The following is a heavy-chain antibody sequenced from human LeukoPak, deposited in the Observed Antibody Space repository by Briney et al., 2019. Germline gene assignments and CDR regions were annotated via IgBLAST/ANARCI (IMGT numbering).Heavy chain of an antibody. CDR2: ISWNSGSI. V-gene: IGHV3-9*01. CDR1: GFTFDDYA. J-gene: IGHJ6*03. Sequence: PGGSLRLSCAASGFTFDDYAMHWVRQAPGKGLEWVSGISWNSGSIGYADSVKGRFTISRDNSKNTLYLQMNSLRAEDTAVYYCAKGGLGWFGELSLVYYYYYMDVWGKGTTVAISS. D-gene: IGHD3-10*01. CDR3: AKGGLGWFGELSLVYYYYYMDV.